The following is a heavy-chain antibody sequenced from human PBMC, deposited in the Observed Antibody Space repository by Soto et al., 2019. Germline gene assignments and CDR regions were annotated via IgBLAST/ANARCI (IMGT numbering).Heavy chain of an antibody. CDR2: ISWNSGSI. V-gene: IGHV3-9*01. Sequence: GGSLRLSCAASGFTFDDYAMHWVRQAPGKGLEWVSGISWNSGSIGYADSAKGRFTISRDNAKNSLYLQMNSLRAEDTALYYCAKGGSGSPLYYFDYWGQGTLVTVSS. CDR1: GFTFDDYA. D-gene: IGHD3-10*01. CDR3: AKGGSGSPLYYFDY. J-gene: IGHJ4*02.